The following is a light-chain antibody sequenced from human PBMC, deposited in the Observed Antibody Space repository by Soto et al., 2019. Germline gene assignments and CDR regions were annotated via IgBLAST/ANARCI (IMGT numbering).Light chain of an antibody. CDR1: QSVTSSY. J-gene: IGKJ4*01. Sequence: IVLTQSPGTLSLSPGERATLSCRASQSVTSSYVAWYQQKPGQAPRLLIYVASSRATGIPDRFSGSGSGTDFTLTISRLEPEDFAVYYCQQYGSSPLTFGGRTKVDI. CDR2: VAS. V-gene: IGKV3-20*01. CDR3: QQYGSSPLT.